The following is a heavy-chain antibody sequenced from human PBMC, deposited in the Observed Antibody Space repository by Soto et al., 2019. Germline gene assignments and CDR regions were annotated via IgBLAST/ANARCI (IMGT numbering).Heavy chain of an antibody. D-gene: IGHD3-10*01. Sequence: PLSLTCAISGDTVSSNSAAWNWIRQSPSRGLEWLGRTHYRSKWYNDYAVSVKSRITINPDTSKNQFSLQLNSVTPEDTAVYYCGRSVRGHVVKYFDYWGQGTLVTVSS. V-gene: IGHV6-1*01. CDR2: THYRSKWYN. CDR3: GRSVRGHVVKYFDY. J-gene: IGHJ4*02. CDR1: GDTVSSNSAA.